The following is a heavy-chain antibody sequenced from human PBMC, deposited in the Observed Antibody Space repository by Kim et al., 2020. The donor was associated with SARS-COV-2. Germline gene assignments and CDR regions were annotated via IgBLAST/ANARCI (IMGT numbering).Heavy chain of an antibody. CDR2: FDPEDGET. CDR1: GYTLTELS. Sequence: ASVKVSCKVSGYTLTELSMHWVRQAPGKGLEWMGGFDPEDGETIYAQKFQGRVTMTEDTSTDTAYMELSSLISEDTAVYYCATGVAVAGRSSDYYYYGMDVWGQGTTVTVSS. J-gene: IGHJ6*02. CDR3: ATGVAVAGRSSDYYYYGMDV. D-gene: IGHD6-19*01. V-gene: IGHV1-24*01.